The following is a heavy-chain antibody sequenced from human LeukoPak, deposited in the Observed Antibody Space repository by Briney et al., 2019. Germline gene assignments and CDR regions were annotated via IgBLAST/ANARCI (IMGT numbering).Heavy chain of an antibody. V-gene: IGHV4-59*01. D-gene: IGHD6-6*01. J-gene: IGHJ5*02. Sequence: SETLSLTCTVSGGSISSYYWSWIRQPPGKGLEWIGYIYYSGSTNYNPSLKSRVTISVDTSKNQFSLKLSSVTAADMAVYYCARYILVPYRDDWFDPWGQGTLVTVSS. CDR3: ARYILVPYRDDWFDP. CDR1: GGSISSYY. CDR2: IYYSGST.